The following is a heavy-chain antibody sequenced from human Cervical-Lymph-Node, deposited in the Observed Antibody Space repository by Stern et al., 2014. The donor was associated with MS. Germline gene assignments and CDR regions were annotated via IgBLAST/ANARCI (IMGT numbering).Heavy chain of an antibody. D-gene: IGHD2-15*01. CDR2: IHSDGTT. J-gene: IGHJ6*02. CDR1: GFSFSTYY. V-gene: IGHV3-74*02. CDR3: TRENMRVVASDV. Sequence: EVHLVESGGGLVQPGGSLRLSCAASGFSFSTYYMNWVRQAPGKGLVWVSRIHSDGTTNYADSVKGRFTISRDNAKNTVFLQMNSLAVDDTAVYYCTRENMRVVASDVWGQGTAVTVSS.